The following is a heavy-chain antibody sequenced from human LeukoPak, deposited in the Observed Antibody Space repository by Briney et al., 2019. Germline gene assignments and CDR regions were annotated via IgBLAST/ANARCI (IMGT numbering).Heavy chain of an antibody. Sequence: ASVKVSCKASGYTFTSYAMNWVRQAPGQGLEWMGWINTNTGNPTYAQGFTGRFVFSLDTSVSTTYLQVSSLKAEDTAVYYCAILPGDSGYELDYWGQGTLVTVSS. D-gene: IGHD5-12*01. CDR1: GYTFTSYA. J-gene: IGHJ4*02. V-gene: IGHV7-4-1*02. CDR2: INTNTGNP. CDR3: AILPGDSGYELDY.